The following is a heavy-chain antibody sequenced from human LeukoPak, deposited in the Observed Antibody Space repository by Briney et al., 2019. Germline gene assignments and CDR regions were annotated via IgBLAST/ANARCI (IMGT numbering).Heavy chain of an antibody. D-gene: IGHD3-16*02. J-gene: IGHJ4*02. V-gene: IGHV3-33*01. CDR2: IWYDGSNK. CDR1: GFTFSSYG. Sequence: GGSLRLSCAASGFTFSSYGMHWVRQAPGKGLEWVAVIWYDGSNKYYADSVKGRFTISRDNSKNTLYLQMNSLRAEDTAVYYCARDSGDRYVWGSYRLVYWGQGTLVTVSS. CDR3: ARDSGDRYVWGSYRLVY.